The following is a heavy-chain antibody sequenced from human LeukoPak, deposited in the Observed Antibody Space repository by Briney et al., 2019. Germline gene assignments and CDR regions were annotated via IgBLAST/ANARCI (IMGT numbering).Heavy chain of an antibody. CDR3: ARPSTIAVAGTSAFDI. CDR2: IIPIFGTA. CDR1: GGTFSSYA. V-gene: IGHV1-69*06. D-gene: IGHD6-19*01. J-gene: IGHJ3*02. Sequence: WASVKVSCTASGGTFSSYAISWVRQAPGQGLEWMGGIIPIFGTANYAQKFQGRVTITADKSTSTAYMELSSLRSEDTAVYYCARPSTIAVAGTSAFDIWGQGTMVTVSS.